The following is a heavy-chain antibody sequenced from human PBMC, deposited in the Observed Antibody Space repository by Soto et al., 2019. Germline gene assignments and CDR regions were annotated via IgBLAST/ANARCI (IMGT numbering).Heavy chain of an antibody. D-gene: IGHD4-17*01. CDR3: ARGMTTVTTLDY. CDR2: IYHSGST. J-gene: IGHJ4*02. CDR1: GGSISSGGYS. V-gene: IGHV4-30-2*01. Sequence: QLQLQESGSGLVKPSQTLSLTCAVSGGSISSGGYSWSWIRQPPGKGLEWIGYIYHSGSTYYNPSLRSRVTISLDRSKKQFSLKLSSVTAAETAVYYCARGMTTVTTLDYWGQGTLVTVSS.